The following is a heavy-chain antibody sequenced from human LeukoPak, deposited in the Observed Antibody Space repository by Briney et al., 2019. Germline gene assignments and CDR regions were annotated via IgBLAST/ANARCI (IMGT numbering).Heavy chain of an antibody. J-gene: IGHJ4*02. CDR3: ATYRQVLLPFES. D-gene: IGHD2-8*02. CDR2: IFPSGGEI. CDR1: GFTFSTFA. V-gene: IGHV3-23*01. Sequence: AEGSLRLSCAASGFTFSTFAMIWVRQPPGKGLEWVSSIFPSGGEIHYADSVRGRFTISRDNSKSTLSLQMNSLRAEDTAIYYCATYRQVLLPFESWGQGTLVTVSS.